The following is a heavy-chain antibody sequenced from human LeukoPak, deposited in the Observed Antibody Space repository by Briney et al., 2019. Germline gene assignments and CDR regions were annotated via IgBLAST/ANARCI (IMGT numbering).Heavy chain of an antibody. V-gene: IGHV3-21*01. Sequence: GGSLRLSCAASGFTFSSYIMNWVRQAPGKGLEWVSSISSSSSFIYYAHSVKGRFTISRDNAKNSLNLQMNSLRAEDTAVYYCVRVKSTGYYYGSGTPNTFNIWGQGTMVTVSS. CDR2: ISSSSSFI. CDR3: VRVKSTGYYYGSGTPNTFNI. D-gene: IGHD3-10*01. CDR1: GFTFSSYI. J-gene: IGHJ3*02.